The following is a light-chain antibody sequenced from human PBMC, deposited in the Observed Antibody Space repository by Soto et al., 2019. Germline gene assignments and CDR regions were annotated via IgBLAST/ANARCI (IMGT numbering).Light chain of an antibody. Sequence: QSVLTQPPSASGSPGQSVTISCTGTSSDIGAYNYVSWYQQYPGKAPKLMIFDVTSRPSGVSIRFSGSKSDNTASLTISGLQPEDEADYHCSSYTTSNTRQIVFGTGTKVTVL. CDR3: SSYTTSNTRQIV. CDR1: SSDIGAYNY. J-gene: IGLJ1*01. CDR2: DVT. V-gene: IGLV2-14*01.